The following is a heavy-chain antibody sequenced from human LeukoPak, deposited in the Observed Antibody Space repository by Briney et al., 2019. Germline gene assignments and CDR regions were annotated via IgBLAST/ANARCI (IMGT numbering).Heavy chain of an antibody. CDR1: GYTFTGYY. D-gene: IGHD2-15*01. V-gene: IGHV1-2*02. Sequence: ASVKVSCKASGYTFTGYYMHWVRQAPGQGLEGMGWINPNSGGTNYAQKFQGRVTMTRDTSISTAYMELSRLRSDDTAVYYCARRRVVVAARYYFDYWGQGTLVTVSS. CDR3: ARRRVVVAARYYFDY. CDR2: INPNSGGT. J-gene: IGHJ4*02.